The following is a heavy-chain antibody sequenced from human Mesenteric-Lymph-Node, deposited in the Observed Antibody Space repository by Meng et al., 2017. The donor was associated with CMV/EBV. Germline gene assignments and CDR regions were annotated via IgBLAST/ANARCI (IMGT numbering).Heavy chain of an antibody. CDR1: GGSISSHY. D-gene: IGHD5-24*01. V-gene: IGHV4-59*11. CDR2: VYHSGSP. Sequence: SETLSLTCIVSGGSISSHYWNWVRQTPGKGLEWIGYVYHSGSPKYNPSLKSRVTISLDTSKNQVSLRLSSVTAADTAVYFCARVDGERWLQLIGWGQGTLVTVSS. J-gene: IGHJ4*02. CDR3: ARVDGERWLQLIG.